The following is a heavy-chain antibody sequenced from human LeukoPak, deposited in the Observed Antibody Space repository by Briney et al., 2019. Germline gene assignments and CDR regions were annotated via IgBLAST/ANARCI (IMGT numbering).Heavy chain of an antibody. D-gene: IGHD6-19*01. V-gene: IGHV4-38-2*02. CDR2: TYHSGRT. Sequence: SETLSLACTVSGYSISSGYYWGWIRQPPGKGLEWIGSTYHSGRTYYNPSLNSRATISVDTSKNQSSLKLSSVTAADTAVYYCARDALPSGWSEVSWFDPWGQGTLVTVSS. CDR1: GYSISSGYY. CDR3: ARDALPSGWSEVSWFDP. J-gene: IGHJ5*02.